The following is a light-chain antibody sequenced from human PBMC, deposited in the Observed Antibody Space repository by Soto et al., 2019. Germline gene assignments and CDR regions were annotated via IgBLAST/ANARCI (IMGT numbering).Light chain of an antibody. V-gene: IGLV1-44*01. Sequence: QSVLTQTPSASGTPGQSVTISCSGSSSNIGSNTVNWYQQLPGTAPKLLIYNNNQRPSGVPDRFSGSKSGTSASLAISGLQSEDEDYYYCAAWADSLNGLVFGTGTKVTVL. CDR3: AAWADSLNGLV. CDR1: SSNIGSNT. CDR2: NNN. J-gene: IGLJ1*01.